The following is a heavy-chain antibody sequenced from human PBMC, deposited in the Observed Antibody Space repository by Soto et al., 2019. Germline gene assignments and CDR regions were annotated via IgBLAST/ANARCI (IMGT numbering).Heavy chain of an antibody. J-gene: IGHJ4*02. Sequence: QVQLVQSGAEVKKPGASVKVSCKASGYTFTSYGISWVRQAPGQGLEWMGWISAYNGNTNYAQKLQGRVTMTTDTATSTADMELRSRRSDDTAVYYCARAKGGYEHIDYWGQGTLVTVSS. D-gene: IGHD3-16*01. CDR1: GYTFTSYG. V-gene: IGHV1-18*01. CDR3: ARAKGGYEHIDY. CDR2: ISAYNGNT.